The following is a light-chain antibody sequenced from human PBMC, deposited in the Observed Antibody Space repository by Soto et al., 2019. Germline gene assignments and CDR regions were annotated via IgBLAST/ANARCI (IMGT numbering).Light chain of an antibody. CDR2: RNN. CDR3: AAWDDSLSGPL. J-gene: IGLJ2*01. V-gene: IGLV1-47*01. CDR1: SSNVGSNF. Sequence: QSVLTQPPSASGTPGQRVTISCSGSSSNVGSNFVYWYQQLPGTAPRLLIYRNNQRPSGVPDRFAASKSGTSASLAISGLRSEDEAGYHCAAWDDSLSGPLFGGGTKLTVL.